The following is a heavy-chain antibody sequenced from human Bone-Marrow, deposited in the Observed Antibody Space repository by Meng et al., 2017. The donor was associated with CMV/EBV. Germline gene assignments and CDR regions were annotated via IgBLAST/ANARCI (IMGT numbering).Heavy chain of an antibody. J-gene: IGHJ4*02. CDR2: INSDGSST. V-gene: IGHV3-74*01. D-gene: IGHD2-2*01. CDR3: ARSSPFQSPNDD. CDR1: GFTFSSYW. Sequence: GGSLRLSCAASGFTFSSYWMHWVRQAPGKGLVWVSRINSDGSSTSYADSVKGLFTISRDNAKNTLYLQMNSLRAEDTAVYYCARSSPFQSPNDDWGQGTRVTVSS.